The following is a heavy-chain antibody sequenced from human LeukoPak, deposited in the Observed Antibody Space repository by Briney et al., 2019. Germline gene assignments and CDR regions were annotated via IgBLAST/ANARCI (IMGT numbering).Heavy chain of an antibody. J-gene: IGHJ4*02. V-gene: IGHV5-51*01. D-gene: IGHD2-2*01. Sequence: GESLKISCKGSGYSFTSYWIGWVRQMPGKGLEWMGIIYPGDSDTRYSPSFQGQVTISADKSISTAYLQWSSLQATDTAMYYCARHPRYCSSTSCLSPFDCWGQGTLVTVSS. CDR2: IYPGDSDT. CDR1: GYSFTSYW. CDR3: ARHPRYCSSTSCLSPFDC.